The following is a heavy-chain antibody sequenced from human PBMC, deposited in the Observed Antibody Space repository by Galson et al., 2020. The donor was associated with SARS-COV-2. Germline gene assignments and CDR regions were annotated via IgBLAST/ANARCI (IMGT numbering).Heavy chain of an antibody. CDR1: GFTFSSYA. CDR2: ISYDGNT. Sequence: GESLKISCAASGFTFSSYAMHWVRQAPGKGLEWLTIISYDGNTLYADSVKGRFTISRDNSKNTLYLQMNSLRSEDTAVYYCARETGDYDSSNFDFWGQGTLVPVSS. CDR3: ARETGDYDSSNFDF. J-gene: IGHJ4*02. V-gene: IGHV3-30-3*01. D-gene: IGHD3-22*01.